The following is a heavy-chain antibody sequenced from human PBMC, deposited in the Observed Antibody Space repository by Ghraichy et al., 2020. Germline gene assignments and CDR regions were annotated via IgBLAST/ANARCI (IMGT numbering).Heavy chain of an antibody. CDR1: GFSIGSISYY. Sequence: SETLSLTCTVSGFSIGSISYYWGWIRQPPGKGLEWIGSIYYSGSTYYNPSLKSRVTISVDTSKDQFSLKLTSVTAADTAVYYCARLGGGYSFDYWYFALWGRDTLVAVSS. V-gene: IGHV4-39*01. CDR2: IYYSGST. J-gene: IGHJ2*01. CDR3: ARLGGGYSFDYWYFAL. D-gene: IGHD5-18*01.